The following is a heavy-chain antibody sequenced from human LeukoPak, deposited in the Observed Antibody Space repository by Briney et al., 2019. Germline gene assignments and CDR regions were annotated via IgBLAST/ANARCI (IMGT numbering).Heavy chain of an antibody. CDR3: ARYGYYAYDY. CDR1: GYSIRSGYY. J-gene: IGHJ4*02. D-gene: IGHD3-3*01. Sequence: SETLSLTCTVSGYSIRSGYYWSWVRQPPGQGLELIGYVFYTGRTNYRPSLKNRVTISLDTSKNQFSLRLSSVTAADTAVYYCARYGYYAYDYWGQGNLVTVSS. CDR2: VFYTGRT. V-gene: IGHV4-61*01.